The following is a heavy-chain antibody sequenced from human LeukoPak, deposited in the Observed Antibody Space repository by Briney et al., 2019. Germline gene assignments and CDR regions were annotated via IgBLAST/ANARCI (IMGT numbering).Heavy chain of an antibody. CDR3: ASTIAARLDC. CDR1: GFIFTSNY. Sequence: ASVKLSCKASGFIFTSNYIHWVRQAPGQGLEWIGEINPSGGDTRFAQKFQGRVTMTRDMSASTVDMELSSLRSEDTAVYYCASTIAARLDCWGQGTRVTVTS. CDR2: INPSGGDT. J-gene: IGHJ4*02. D-gene: IGHD6-6*01. V-gene: IGHV1-46*01.